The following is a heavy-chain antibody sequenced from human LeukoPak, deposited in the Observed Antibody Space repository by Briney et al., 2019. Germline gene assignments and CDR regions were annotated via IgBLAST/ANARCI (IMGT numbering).Heavy chain of an antibody. Sequence: GASVKVSCKVSGYTLTELSMHWVRQAPGKGLEWMGGFDPEDGETIYAQKFRGRVTMTEDTSTDTAYMELSSLRSEDTAVYYCATYFSYGSGSYYSYFDYWGQGTLVTVSS. CDR2: FDPEDGET. V-gene: IGHV1-24*01. D-gene: IGHD3-10*01. CDR1: GYTLTELS. J-gene: IGHJ4*02. CDR3: ATYFSYGSGSYYSYFDY.